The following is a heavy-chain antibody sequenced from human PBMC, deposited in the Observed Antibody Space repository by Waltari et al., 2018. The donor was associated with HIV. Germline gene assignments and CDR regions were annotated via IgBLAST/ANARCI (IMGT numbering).Heavy chain of an antibody. CDR2: IASSSPTYI. CDR3: AGEMATVYVDY. J-gene: IGHJ4*02. D-gene: IGHD5-12*01. V-gene: IGHV3-21*01. CDR1: GFTFSRYI. Sequence: DVQLVESGGGLVKPGGSLRLSCAASGFTFSRYIMTWVRQPPGMGLEWVAAIASSSPTYIYYADSVRGRFTISRDNAKNSLYLQMNNLRAEDTAVYYCAGEMATVYVDYWGQGTLVTVSS.